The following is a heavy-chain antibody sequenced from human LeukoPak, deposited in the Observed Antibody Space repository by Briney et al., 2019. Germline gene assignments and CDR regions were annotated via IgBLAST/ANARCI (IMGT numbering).Heavy chain of an antibody. CDR2: IYSGGST. D-gene: IGHD6-19*01. CDR1: GFTVSSNY. Sequence: GGSLRLSCAASGFTVSSNYMNWVRQAPGKGLEWVSVIYSGGSTYYADSVKGRFTISRDNSKNTLYLQMNSLRAEDTAVYYCAKDQGSSSGWPSRGYFQHWGQGTLVTVSS. CDR3: AKDQGSSSGWPSRGYFQH. J-gene: IGHJ1*01. V-gene: IGHV3-53*01.